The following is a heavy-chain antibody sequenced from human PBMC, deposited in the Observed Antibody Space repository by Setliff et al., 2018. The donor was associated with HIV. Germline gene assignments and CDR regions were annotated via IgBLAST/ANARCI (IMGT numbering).Heavy chain of an antibody. D-gene: IGHD2-8*01. CDR1: GYTFTDYY. J-gene: IGHJ3*02. Sequence: ASVKVSCKASGYTFTDYYLHWVRQAPGQGLEWMGRINPNSGGTNYVQKFQGRVTMTRDSSISTAYMELSRLRSDDTGVYYCASKVHCTNGVCLDAFDIWGQGTTVTVSS. V-gene: IGHV1-2*05. CDR3: ASKVHCTNGVCLDAFDI. CDR2: INPNSGGT.